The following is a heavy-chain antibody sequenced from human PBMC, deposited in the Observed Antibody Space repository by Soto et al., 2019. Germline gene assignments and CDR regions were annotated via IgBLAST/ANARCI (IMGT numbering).Heavy chain of an antibody. CDR2: INPNSGGT. V-gene: IGHV1-2*04. D-gene: IGHD6-13*01. Sequence: ASVKVSCKASGYTFTGYYIHWVRQAPGQGLEWMGWINPNSGGTNYAQKFQGWVTMTRDTSISTAYMELSRLRSDDTAVYYCARGQRKAAAGTPLFHYWGQGTLVTVSS. CDR1: GYTFTGYY. J-gene: IGHJ4*02. CDR3: ARGQRKAAAGTPLFHY.